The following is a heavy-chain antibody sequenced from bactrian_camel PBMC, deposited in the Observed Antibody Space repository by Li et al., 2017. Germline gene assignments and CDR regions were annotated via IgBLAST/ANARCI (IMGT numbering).Heavy chain of an antibody. D-gene: IGHD5*01. Sequence: HVQLVESGGGSVQAGGSLRLSCVASGDTIGRYCMGWFRQIPDKEREGVAGIESDGSTSYADSVKGRFTISRDSAKNTVSLQMNSLTPDDGAMYYCAAYDTQGWAITTDVCQDFSEYNYWGQGTQVTV. V-gene: IGHV3S9*01. CDR2: IESDGST. J-gene: IGHJ4*01. CDR1: GDTIGRYC. CDR3: AAYDTQGWAITTDVCQDFSEYNY.